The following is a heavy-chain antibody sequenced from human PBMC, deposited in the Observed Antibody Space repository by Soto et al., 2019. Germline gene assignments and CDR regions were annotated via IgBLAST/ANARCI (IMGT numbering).Heavy chain of an antibody. V-gene: IGHV3-74*01. Sequence: HPGGSLRLSCAASGFTFSTHWMHWVRQAPGKGLVWVSHINSDGSSTSYADSVKGRFTISRDNAKNTLYLQMNSLRAEDTAVYYCARQPLYDMMYYFDFWGQGTLVTVSS. CDR1: GFTFSTHW. CDR3: ARQPLYDMMYYFDF. J-gene: IGHJ4*02. D-gene: IGHD3-9*01. CDR2: INSDGSST.